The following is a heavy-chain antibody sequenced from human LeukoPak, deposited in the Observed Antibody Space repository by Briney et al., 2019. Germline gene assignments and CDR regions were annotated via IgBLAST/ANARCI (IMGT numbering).Heavy chain of an antibody. CDR2: ISASGGET. CDR1: GLTFSSYS. V-gene: IGHV3-23*01. Sequence: AGCLRLSCVVSGLTFSSYSMTWVRQAPGKGLEWVSGISASGGETWYPDSVKGRFTISRDNSKNTLFLQMNSLRVEDTAIYYCAKDAAGPEYWGQGTLVTVSS. J-gene: IGHJ4*02. CDR3: AKDAAGPEY. D-gene: IGHD6-13*01.